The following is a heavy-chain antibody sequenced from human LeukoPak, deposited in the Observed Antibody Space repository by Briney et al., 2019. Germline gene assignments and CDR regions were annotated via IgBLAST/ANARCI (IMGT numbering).Heavy chain of an antibody. CDR1: GGSISSYY. Sequence: SETLSLTCTVSGGSISSYYWSWIRQPAGKGLEWIGRIYTSGSTNYNPSLKSRVTMSVDTSKNQFSLRLSSVTVADTAVYYCARGAPGYYDFWSGYYFDYWGQGTLVTVSS. J-gene: IGHJ4*02. D-gene: IGHD3-3*01. V-gene: IGHV4-4*07. CDR3: ARGAPGYYDFWSGYYFDY. CDR2: IYTSGST.